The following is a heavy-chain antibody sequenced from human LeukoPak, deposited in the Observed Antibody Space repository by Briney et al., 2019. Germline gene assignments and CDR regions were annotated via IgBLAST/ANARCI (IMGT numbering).Heavy chain of an antibody. CDR3: ARDYHGSGSLTTFDY. CDR2: INPRGGSA. V-gene: IGHV1-46*01. Sequence: ASVKVSCKASGYTFTSYDINWVRQATGQGLEWMGIINPRGGSAGSAQKFQGRVTLTRDTSTSTVYMELSRLRSEDTALYYCARDYHGSGSLTTFDYWGQGTLVTVSS. D-gene: IGHD3-10*01. J-gene: IGHJ4*02. CDR1: GYTFTSYD.